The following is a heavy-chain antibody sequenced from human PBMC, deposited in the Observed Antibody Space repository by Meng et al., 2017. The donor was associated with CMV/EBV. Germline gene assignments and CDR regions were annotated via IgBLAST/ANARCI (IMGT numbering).Heavy chain of an antibody. Sequence: GESLKISCAASGFTFSSYSMNWVRQAPGKGLEWVSSISSSSSYIYYADSVKGRFTISRDNAKNSLYLQMNSLRAEDTAVYYCARGRRAYDSSGYYYAYWGQGTLVTVSS. CDR1: GFTFSSYS. J-gene: IGHJ4*02. D-gene: IGHD3-22*01. V-gene: IGHV3-21*01. CDR3: ARGRRAYDSSGYYYAY. CDR2: ISSSSSYI.